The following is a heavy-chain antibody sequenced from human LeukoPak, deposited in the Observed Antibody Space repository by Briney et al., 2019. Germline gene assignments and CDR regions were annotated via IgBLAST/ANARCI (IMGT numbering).Heavy chain of an antibody. D-gene: IGHD6-19*01. J-gene: IGHJ6*03. CDR3: ARVVAVTGTPVYYMDV. CDR1: GYMFTGYY. Sequence: ASVKVSCKASGYMFTGYYMHWVRQPPGQGLEWMGWINPNSGGTNYAQKFQGRVTMTRDTSISTAYMDLNRLRSDDTAVYYCARVVAVTGTPVYYMDVWGKGTTVTVSS. CDR2: INPNSGGT. V-gene: IGHV1-2*02.